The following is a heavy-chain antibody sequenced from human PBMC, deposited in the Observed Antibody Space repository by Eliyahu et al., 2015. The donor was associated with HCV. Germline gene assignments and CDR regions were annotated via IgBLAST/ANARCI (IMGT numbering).Heavy chain of an antibody. CDR1: GXTXXDYA. Sequence: EVQLVESGGGLVQPGXSLRLSCAASGXTXXDYAMHWVRQAPGKGLEWVSGISWNSGSIGYADSVKGRFTISRDNAKNSLYLQMNSLRAEDTALYYCAKDHSSGWSTHFDYWGQGTLVTVSS. J-gene: IGHJ4*02. CDR2: ISWNSGSI. D-gene: IGHD6-19*01. V-gene: IGHV3-9*01. CDR3: AKDHSSGWSTHFDY.